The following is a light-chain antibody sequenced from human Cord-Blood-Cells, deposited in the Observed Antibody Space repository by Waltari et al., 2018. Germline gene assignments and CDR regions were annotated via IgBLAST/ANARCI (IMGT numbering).Light chain of an antibody. CDR1: SPHIGAGYD. J-gene: IGLJ2*01. Sequence: QSVLTQPPSVSGAPGQRVTISCTGSSPHIGAGYDVHWYQQLPGTAPKLLIYGNSNRPSGVPDQISGSKSGTSASLAITGLQAEDEADYYCQSYDSSLSGSVFGGGTKLTVL. CDR3: QSYDSSLSGSV. V-gene: IGLV1-40*01. CDR2: GNS.